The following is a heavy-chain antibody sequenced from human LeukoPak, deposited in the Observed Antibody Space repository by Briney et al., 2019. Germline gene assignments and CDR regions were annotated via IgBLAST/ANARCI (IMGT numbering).Heavy chain of an antibody. V-gene: IGHV3-7*03. CDR2: IKQDGGEI. CDR3: ARRRYNWNAIDY. Sequence: GGSLRLSCAASGFTFSSYWMHWVRQAPGKGLEWVANIKQDGGEIYYVDSVKGRFTISRDNAKNSLYLQMNSLRAEDTAVYYCARRRYNWNAIDYWGQGTLVTVSS. J-gene: IGHJ4*02. D-gene: IGHD1-20*01. CDR1: GFTFSSYW.